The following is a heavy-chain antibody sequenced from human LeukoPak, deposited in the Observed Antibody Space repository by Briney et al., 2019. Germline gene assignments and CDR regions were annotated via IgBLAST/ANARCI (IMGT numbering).Heavy chain of an antibody. D-gene: IGHD3-10*01. CDR1: GFTFSSNW. V-gene: IGHV3-7*03. CDR2: IKQDGSEQ. J-gene: IGHJ4*02. Sequence: GGSLRLSCAASGFTFSSNWMTWVRQPPGKGLEWVANIKQDGSEQYYVDSVKGRFTISRDNSKNTLYLQMNSLRAEDTAVYYCAKESEGFGEFPYWGQGTLVTVSS. CDR3: AKESEGFGEFPY.